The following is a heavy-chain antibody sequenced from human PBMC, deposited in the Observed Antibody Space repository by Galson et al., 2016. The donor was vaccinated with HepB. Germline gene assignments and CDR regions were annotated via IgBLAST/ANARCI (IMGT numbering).Heavy chain of an antibody. D-gene: IGHD1-26*01. J-gene: IGHJ5*02. CDR3: ARQGYDGTYGWVDP. V-gene: IGHV1-3*01. CDR2: IHAGRGNT. CDR1: GYTFTTHY. Sequence: SVKVSCKASGYTFTTHYIQWVRQAPGKGLEWMGRIHAGRGNTNYLQKFQGRVTLSRDTSATTAYMNLSGLTSEDTALYYCARQGYDGTYGWVDPWGQGTLVTVSS.